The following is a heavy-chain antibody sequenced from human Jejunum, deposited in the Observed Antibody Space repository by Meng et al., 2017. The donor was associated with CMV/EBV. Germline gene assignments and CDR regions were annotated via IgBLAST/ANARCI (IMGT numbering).Heavy chain of an antibody. CDR2: IYSGGDT. Sequence: SGFTVGNNYISWVRQAPGKGLEWVSVIYSGGDTYYADSVKGRFTISRDNSKNTVYLQMNSLTAEDTAVYYCARDLRGRWQHFGYWGQGTLGTVSS. J-gene: IGHJ4*02. CDR3: ARDLRGRWQHFGY. CDR1: GFTVGNNY. V-gene: IGHV3-53*01. D-gene: IGHD5-24*01.